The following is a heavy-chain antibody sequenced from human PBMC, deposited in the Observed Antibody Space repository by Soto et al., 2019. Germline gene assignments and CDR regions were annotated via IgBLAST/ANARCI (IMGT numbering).Heavy chain of an antibody. CDR2: INGDGDYT. V-gene: IGHV3-74*01. D-gene: IGHD2-15*01. CDR3: ARERGGYSSDF. J-gene: IGHJ4*02. Sequence: EVQLVESGGGLVQPGGSLRLSCAASGFSFSSYWMHWLRQVPGKGLVWVPRINGDGDYTNYADSVKGRFTISRDNAKNTLYLQMNSLRAEDTAVYYCARERGGYSSDFWGQGTLVTVSS. CDR1: GFSFSSYW.